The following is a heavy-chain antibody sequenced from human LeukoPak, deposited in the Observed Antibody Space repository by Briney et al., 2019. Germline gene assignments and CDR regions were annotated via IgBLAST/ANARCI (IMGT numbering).Heavy chain of an antibody. D-gene: IGHD3-10*01. CDR3: TREYYGSGSYSEY. Sequence: GGSLRLSCAASGFTFSNAWMSWVRQAPGKGLEWVGRIKTKTDGGTTDYAAPVKDRFTISRDDSKNSLYLQMNSLKTEDIAVYYCTREYYGSGSYSEYWGQGTLVTVSS. CDR1: GFTFSNAW. CDR2: IKTKTDGGTT. V-gene: IGHV3-15*01. J-gene: IGHJ4*02.